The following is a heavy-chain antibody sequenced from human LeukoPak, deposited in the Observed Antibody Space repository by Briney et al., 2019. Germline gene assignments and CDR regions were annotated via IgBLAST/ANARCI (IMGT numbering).Heavy chain of an antibody. CDR3: ARESGYDWNCFHY. V-gene: IGHV1-2*02. Sequence: ASVEVSCKPFGYTFTGYYIHWVRQAPEQGLEWMGWINPNSGDTNYAQKFQGRVTMTRDTSMSTAYMELSGLRSDDTAVYYCARESGYDWNCFHYWGQGTLVTVSS. CDR2: INPNSGDT. D-gene: IGHD5-12*01. J-gene: IGHJ4*02. CDR1: GYTFTGYY.